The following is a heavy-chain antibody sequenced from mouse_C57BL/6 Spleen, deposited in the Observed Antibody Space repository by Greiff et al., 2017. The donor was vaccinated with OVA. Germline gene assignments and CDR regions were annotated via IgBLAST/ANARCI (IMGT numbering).Heavy chain of an antibody. V-gene: IGHV1-61*01. J-gene: IGHJ2*01. Sequence: VQLQQPGAELVRPGSSVKLSCKASGYTFTSYWMDWVKQRPGQGLEWIGNIYPSDSETHYNQKFKDKATLTVDKSSSTAYMQLSSLTSEDSAVYYCARGHLTYYFDYWGQGTTLTVSS. CDR1: GYTFTSYW. D-gene: IGHD3-1*01. CDR2: IYPSDSET. CDR3: ARGHLTYYFDY.